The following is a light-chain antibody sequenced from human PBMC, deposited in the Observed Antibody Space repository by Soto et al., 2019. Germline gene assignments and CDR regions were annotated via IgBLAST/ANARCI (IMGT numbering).Light chain of an antibody. CDR3: QQTFDFPHT. CDR1: ESINKY. J-gene: IGKJ4*01. V-gene: IGKV1-39*01. CDR2: GAS. Sequence: DIQLTQSPSSLSASVGERVTITCRSSESINKYLNWYQQRPGKAPKLLIFGASSLQDGVPSRFSGDGSWTDFTLTINSLQPEDFATYYCQQTFDFPHTFVGGSKVEV.